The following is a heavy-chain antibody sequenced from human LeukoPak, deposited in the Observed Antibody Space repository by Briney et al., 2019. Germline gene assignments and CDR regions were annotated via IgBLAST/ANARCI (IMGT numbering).Heavy chain of an antibody. CDR2: IYSGGST. CDR3: AREISHNYYDSSGYFDY. D-gene: IGHD3-22*01. CDR1: GFTVSDNY. Sequence: GGSLRLSCAASGFTVSDNYMSWVRQAPGKGLEWVSVIYSGGSTYYADSVKGRFTISRDNSKNTLYLQMKSLRAEATAVYYCAREISHNYYDSSGYFDYWGQGTLVTVSS. J-gene: IGHJ4*02. V-gene: IGHV3-66*02.